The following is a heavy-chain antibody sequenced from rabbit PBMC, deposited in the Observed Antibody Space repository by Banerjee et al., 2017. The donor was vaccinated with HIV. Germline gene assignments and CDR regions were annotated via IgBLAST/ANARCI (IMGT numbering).Heavy chain of an antibody. J-gene: IGHJ3*01. CDR3: ARGYAGYADYGYALTRLDL. CDR2: IYTGHGNT. Sequence: QSLEESGGDLVKPGASLTLTCKASGFSYSGGYDMCWVRQAPGEGLEWIACIYTGHGNTYYASWAKGRFTISKTSSTTVTLQMTSLTAADTATYFCARGYAGYADYGYALTRLDLWGPGTLVTVS. D-gene: IGHD6-1*01. CDR1: GFSYSGGYD. V-gene: IGHV1S40*01.